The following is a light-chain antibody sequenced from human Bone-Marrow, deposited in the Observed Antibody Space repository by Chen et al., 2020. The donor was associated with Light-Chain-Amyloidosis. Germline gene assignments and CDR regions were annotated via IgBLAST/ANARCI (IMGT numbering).Light chain of an antibody. V-gene: IGLV3-21*02. CDR2: DDS. CDR3: QVGDRSSDHPV. Sequence: SYVLTQPSSVSVAPGQTATIACGGNNIGSTSVHWYQQTPGQAPLLVVYDDSDRPSGIPERLSGSNSENTATLTISRVEAGDEADYYCQVGDRSSDHPVFGGGTKLTVL. CDR1: NIGSTS. J-gene: IGLJ3*02.